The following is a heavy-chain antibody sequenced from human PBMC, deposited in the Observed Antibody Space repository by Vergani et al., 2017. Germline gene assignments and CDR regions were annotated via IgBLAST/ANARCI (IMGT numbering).Heavy chain of an antibody. CDR2: INHSGST. CDR1: GRSFSGYY. Sequence: QVQLQQWGAGLLKPSETLSLTCAVYGRSFSGYYWSWIRQPPGKGLEWIGEINHSGSTNYNPSLKSRVTISVDTSKNQFSLKLSSVTAADTAVYYCAGAAFFTMVRGIGRNYFDYWGQGTLVTVSS. V-gene: IGHV4-34*01. CDR3: AGAAFFTMVRGIGRNYFDY. D-gene: IGHD3-10*01. J-gene: IGHJ4*02.